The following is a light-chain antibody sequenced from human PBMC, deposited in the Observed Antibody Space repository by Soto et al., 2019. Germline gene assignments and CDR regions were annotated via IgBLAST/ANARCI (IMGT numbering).Light chain of an antibody. Sequence: EIVLTQSPATLSSSPGERATLSCRASQSVSSYLAWYQQRPGQAPRLLMYDASNRATGIPARFSGSGSGTDFTLTINSLEPEDFALYYCQQRSNRPLTFGGGTKVEI. CDR3: QQRSNRPLT. J-gene: IGKJ4*01. V-gene: IGKV3-11*01. CDR2: DAS. CDR1: QSVSSY.